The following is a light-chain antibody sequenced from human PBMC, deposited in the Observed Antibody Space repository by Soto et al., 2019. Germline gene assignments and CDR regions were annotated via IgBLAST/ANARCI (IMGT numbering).Light chain of an antibody. V-gene: IGLV2-8*01. Sequence: QSALTQPPSASGSPGQSVTISCTGTSSDVGGYKYVSWYQQHPDKAPKLLIFEVNNRPSGVPDRFSGSKSANTATQTVSGLQAEDEADYYCSSYAGSNNLGVFGTGTKLTVL. J-gene: IGLJ1*01. CDR3: SSYAGSNNLGV. CDR1: SSDVGGYKY. CDR2: EVN.